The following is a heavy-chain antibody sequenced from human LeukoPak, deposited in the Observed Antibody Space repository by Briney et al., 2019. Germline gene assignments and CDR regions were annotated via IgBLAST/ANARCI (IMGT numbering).Heavy chain of an antibody. J-gene: IGHJ6*02. CDR1: GGTFSSYA. CDR2: IIPILGIA. D-gene: IGHD4-11*01. Sequence: SVKVSCKASGGTFSSYAISWVRQAPGQGLEWMGRIIPILGIADYAQKFQGRVTITADKSTSTAYMELSSLRPEDTAVYYCARGVTTWGMDVWGQGTTVTVSS. V-gene: IGHV1-69*04. CDR3: ARGVTTWGMDV.